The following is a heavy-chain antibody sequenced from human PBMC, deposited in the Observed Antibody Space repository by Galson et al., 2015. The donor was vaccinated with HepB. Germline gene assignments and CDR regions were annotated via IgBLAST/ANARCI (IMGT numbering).Heavy chain of an antibody. Sequence: SLRLSCAASGFTFSSYGMHWVRQAPGKGPEWVAVIWYDGSNKYYADSVKGRFTISRDNSKNTMYLQMNSLRAEDTAEYYCAREGIAAAGGLDYWGQGTLVTVSS. CDR1: GFTFSSYG. CDR3: AREGIAAAGGLDY. CDR2: IWYDGSNK. D-gene: IGHD6-13*01. V-gene: IGHV3-33*01. J-gene: IGHJ4*02.